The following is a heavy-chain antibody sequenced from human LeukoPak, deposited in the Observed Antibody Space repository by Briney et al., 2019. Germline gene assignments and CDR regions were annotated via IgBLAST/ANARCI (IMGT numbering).Heavy chain of an antibody. CDR1: EFTFGSYW. CDR2: INQDGRKE. J-gene: IGHJ3*01. CDR3: ARDSSPYCGDDCYFDAFDL. V-gene: IGHV3-7*03. D-gene: IGHD2-21*02. Sequence: PGGSLGLSCVASEFTFGSYWMTWVRQAPGKGLEWVANINQDGRKEHYVDSVKGRFTISRDNAKNFLYLQMNSLRAEDTAVYYCARDSSPYCGDDCYFDAFDLWGQGTMVTVSS.